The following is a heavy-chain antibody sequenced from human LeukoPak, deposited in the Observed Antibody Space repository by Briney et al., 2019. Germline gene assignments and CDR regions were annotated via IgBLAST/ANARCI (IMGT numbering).Heavy chain of an antibody. V-gene: IGHV7-4-1*02. CDR1: EYTFTNYA. J-gene: IGHJ4*02. Sequence: GASVKVSCKASEYTFTNYAMNWVRQAPGQGLEWMGWINTNTGNPTYAQGFTGRFVFSLDTSVRTAYLQISSLKAEDTAVYYCARGFSSTYYTGGYWGQGTLVTVSS. CDR3: ARGFSSTYYTGGY. CDR2: INTNTGNP. D-gene: IGHD6-13*01.